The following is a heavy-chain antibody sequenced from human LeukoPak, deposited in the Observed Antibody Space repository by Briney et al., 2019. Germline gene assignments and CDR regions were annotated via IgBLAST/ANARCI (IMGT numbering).Heavy chain of an antibody. V-gene: IGHV3-64D*06. CDR3: VRGTGY. CDR1: GFTFTTYV. CDR2: ISSNGDNT. J-gene: IGHJ4*02. Sequence: GGSLRLSSSVSGFTFTTYVMHSVRQAPGKGLKYVSAISSNGDNTYYADSVKGRFTISRDNSKNTLYLQMSSLRADDTAVYYCVRGTGYWGQGTLVTVSS.